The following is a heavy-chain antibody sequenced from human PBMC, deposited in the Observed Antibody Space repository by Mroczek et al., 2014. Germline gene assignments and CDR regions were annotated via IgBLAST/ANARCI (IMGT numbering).Heavy chain of an antibody. V-gene: IGHV1-18*01. Sequence: VQLVQSGAEVKKPGASVKVSCKASGYTFTSYGISWVRQAPGQGLEWMGWISAYNGNTNYAQKLQGRVTMTTDTSTSTAYMELRSLRSDDTAVYYCASAGLSVWAVDCSSTSCYYYGMDVWGQGTTVTVSS. J-gene: IGHJ6*02. CDR3: ASAGLSVWAVDCSSTSCYYYGMDV. D-gene: IGHD2-2*01. CDR2: ISAYNGNT. CDR1: GYTFTSYG.